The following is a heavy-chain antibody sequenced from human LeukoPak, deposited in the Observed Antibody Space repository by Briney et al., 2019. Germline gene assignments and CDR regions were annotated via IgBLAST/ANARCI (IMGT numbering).Heavy chain of an antibody. CDR1: GFTFSSYA. D-gene: IGHD3-10*01. CDR2: ISYDGSNK. J-gene: IGHJ3*02. CDR3: ARDRRVTMVRGVIPYDAFDI. V-gene: IGHV3-30-3*01. Sequence: GGSLRLSCAASGFTFSSYAMHWVRQAPGKGLEWVAVISYDGSNKYYADSVKGRFTISRDNSKNTLYLQMNSLRAEDTAVYYCARDRRVTMVRGVIPYDAFDIWGQGTMVTVSS.